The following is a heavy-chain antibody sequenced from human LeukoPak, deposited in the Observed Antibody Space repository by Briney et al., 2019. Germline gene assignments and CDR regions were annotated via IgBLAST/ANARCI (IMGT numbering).Heavy chain of an antibody. V-gene: IGHV4-59*08. CDR2: IYYGGST. D-gene: IGHD3-22*01. CDR3: ARLYYNNSGYYYYFDY. Sequence: SETLSLTCTVSGGSISSHYWSWIRQPPGKGLEWIGYIYYGGSTNYNPSLKSRVTISVDTSKNQFSLKLSSVTAADTAVYYCARLYYNNSGYYYYFDYWGQGSLVTVSS. CDR1: GGSISSHY. J-gene: IGHJ4*02.